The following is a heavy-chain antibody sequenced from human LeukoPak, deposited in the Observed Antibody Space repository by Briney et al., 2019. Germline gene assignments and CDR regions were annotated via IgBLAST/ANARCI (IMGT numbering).Heavy chain of an antibody. CDR3: ARDLSSPGPHSPHSMTLDY. J-gene: IGHJ4*02. CDR1: GFTFISYG. V-gene: IGHV3-33*01. CDR2: IWYDGSNK. D-gene: IGHD2-15*01. Sequence: GGSLRLSCAASGFTFISYGMHWVRQAPGKGLEWVAVIWYDGSNKYYADSVKGRFTISRDNSKNTLYLQMNSLRAEDTAVYYCARDLSSPGPHSPHSMTLDYWGQGTLVTVSS.